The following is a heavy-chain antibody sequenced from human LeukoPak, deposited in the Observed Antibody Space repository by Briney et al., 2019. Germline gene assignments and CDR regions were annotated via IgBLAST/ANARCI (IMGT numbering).Heavy chain of an antibody. J-gene: IGHJ4*02. CDR2: IIPILGIA. V-gene: IGHV1-69*04. CDR1: GGTFSSYA. CDR3: ATELRLGELSFI. D-gene: IGHD3-16*02. Sequence: SVKVSCKASGGTFSSYAISWVRQAPGQGLEWMGRIIPILGIANYAQKFQGRVTITAHKSTSTAYMELSSLRSEDTAVYYCATELRLGELSFIGGQGTLVTVSS.